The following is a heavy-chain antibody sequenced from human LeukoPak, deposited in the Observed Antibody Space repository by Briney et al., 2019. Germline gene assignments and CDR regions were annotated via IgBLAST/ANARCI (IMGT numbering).Heavy chain of an antibody. CDR1: GFTFSSYS. J-gene: IGHJ4*02. CDR2: ISSSSSYI. D-gene: IGHD2-15*01. V-gene: IGHV3-21*01. CDR3: ARDGGYCSGGSCYNLDY. Sequence: GGSLRPSCAASGFTFSSYSMNWVRQAPGKGLEWVSSISSSSSYIYYADSVKGRFTISRDNAKNSLYLQMNSLRAEDTAVYYCARDGGYCSGGSCYNLDYWGQGTLVTVSS.